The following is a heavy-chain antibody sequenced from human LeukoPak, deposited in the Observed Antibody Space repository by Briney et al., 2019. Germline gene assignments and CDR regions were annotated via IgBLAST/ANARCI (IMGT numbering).Heavy chain of an antibody. Sequence: SETLSLTCTVSGGSISSYYWSWIRQPPGKGLEWIGYIYYSGSTNYNPSLKSRVTISVDTSKNQFSLKLSSVTAADTAVYYCARDRTDLFTGYFDSWGQGTLVPVSS. J-gene: IGHJ4*02. V-gene: IGHV4-59*01. CDR2: IYYSGST. CDR3: ARDRTDLFTGYFDS. CDR1: GGSISSYY. D-gene: IGHD3-9*01.